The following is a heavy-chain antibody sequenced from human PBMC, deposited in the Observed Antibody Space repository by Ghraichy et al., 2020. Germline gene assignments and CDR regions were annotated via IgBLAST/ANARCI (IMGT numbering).Heavy chain of an antibody. CDR2: IYYSGST. J-gene: IGHJ4*01. CDR3: ARQGAGIFDY. Sequence: SETLSLTCTVSGGSISSSSYYWGWIRQPPGKGLEWIGSIYYSGSTYYNPSLKSRVTISVDTSKNQFSLKLSSVTAAVTAVYYCARQGAGIFDYWGHGTLVTVSS. D-gene: IGHD6-19*01. CDR1: GGSISSSSYY. V-gene: IGHV4-39*01.